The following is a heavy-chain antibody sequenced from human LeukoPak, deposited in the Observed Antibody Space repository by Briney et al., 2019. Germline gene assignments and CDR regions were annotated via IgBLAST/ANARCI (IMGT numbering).Heavy chain of an antibody. D-gene: IGHD5-12*01. CDR1: GGSISSSSYY. CDR3: ARSRRDGYNFRSTNDY. J-gene: IGHJ4*02. Sequence: PSETLSLTCTVSGGSISSSSYYWGWIRQPPGTGLEWIGSIYYSGSTYYNPSLKSRVTISVDTSKNQFSLKLSSVTAADTAVYYCARSRRDGYNFRSTNDYWGQGTLVTVSS. CDR2: IYYSGST. V-gene: IGHV4-39*07.